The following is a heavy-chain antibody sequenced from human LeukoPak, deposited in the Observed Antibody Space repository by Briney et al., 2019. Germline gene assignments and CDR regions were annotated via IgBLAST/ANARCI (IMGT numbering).Heavy chain of an antibody. V-gene: IGHV4-38-2*02. J-gene: IGHJ5*02. Sequence: PSETLSLTCSVSGYSISRAYYWGWIRQPPGKGLEWIGSIYHSGSTYYNPSLKSRVTISLYTSKNQFSLKLSSVTAADTAVYYCARRPGGVATIGGWFDPWGQGTLVTVSS. D-gene: IGHD5-12*01. CDR3: ARRPGGVATIGGWFDP. CDR1: GYSISRAYY. CDR2: IYHSGST.